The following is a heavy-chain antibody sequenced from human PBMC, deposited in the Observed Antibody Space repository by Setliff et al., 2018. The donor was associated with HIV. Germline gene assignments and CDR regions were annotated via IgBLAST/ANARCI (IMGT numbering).Heavy chain of an antibody. CDR2: VYYSGST. D-gene: IGHD3-22*01. Sequence: PSETLSLTCTVSGDPISTYYWSWVRKPPGKGLEWIGYVYYSGSTSYSPSLRVRVTMSVDPSKNQFSLKLNSVTAADTAIYYCARGNYDTSDYYTNFYCYYMDVWGKGTAVTVSS. V-gene: IGHV4-59*01. CDR3: ARGNYDTSDYYTNFYCYYMDV. J-gene: IGHJ6*03. CDR1: GDPISTYY.